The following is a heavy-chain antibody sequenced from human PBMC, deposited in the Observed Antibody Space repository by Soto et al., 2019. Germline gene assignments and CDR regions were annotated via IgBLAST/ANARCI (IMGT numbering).Heavy chain of an antibody. CDR1: GGSISTYY. V-gene: IGHV4-59*01. CDR3: ARVLYSTGWNHFDY. D-gene: IGHD6-19*01. Sequence: QVQLQESGPGLVKPSDTLSLTCTVSGGSISTYYWSWIRQPPGKGLEWIGYIYYSGSTNFNPSLKSRVTMYVDTSKNQFSLKLSSVTATDTALYYCARVLYSTGWNHFDYWGRGTLVTVSS. J-gene: IGHJ4*02. CDR2: IYYSGST.